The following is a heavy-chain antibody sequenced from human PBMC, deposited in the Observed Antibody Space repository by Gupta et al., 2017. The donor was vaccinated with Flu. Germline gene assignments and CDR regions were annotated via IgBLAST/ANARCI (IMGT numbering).Heavy chain of an antibody. Sequence: QVQLVQSGAEVKKPGASVKVSCKASGYTFTGYYMHWVRQAPGQGLEWMGWINPNSGGTNYAQKFQGRVTMTRDTSISTAYMELSRLRSDDTAVYYCARANPALLLWFGELSGGWFDPWGQGTLVTVSS. J-gene: IGHJ5*02. CDR1: GYTFTGYY. D-gene: IGHD3-10*01. CDR2: INPNSGGT. CDR3: ARANPALLLWFGELSGGWFDP. V-gene: IGHV1-2*02.